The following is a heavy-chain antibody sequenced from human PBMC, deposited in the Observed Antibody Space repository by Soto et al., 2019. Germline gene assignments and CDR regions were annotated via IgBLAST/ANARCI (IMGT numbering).Heavy chain of an antibody. CDR1: GGSISGYY. CDR2: MYNTGST. Sequence: SETLSLTCTVSGGSISGYYWSWIRQPPGKGLEWIGYMYNTGSTVYNPSFKSRVTISVDTSKNQFSLKPNSVTAADTAVYYCARDLWGYCGTDCYPLDVWGQGTTVTVSS. D-gene: IGHD2-21*02. V-gene: IGHV4-59*01. J-gene: IGHJ6*02. CDR3: ARDLWGYCGTDCYPLDV.